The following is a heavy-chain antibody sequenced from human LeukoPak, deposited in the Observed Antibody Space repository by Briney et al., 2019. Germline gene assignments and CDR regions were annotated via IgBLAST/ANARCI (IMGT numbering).Heavy chain of an antibody. J-gene: IGHJ4*02. V-gene: IGHV3-23*01. CDR1: GFTFSSYS. CDR2: IGGSGGST. D-gene: IGHD2-2*01. Sequence: GGSLRLSCAASGFTFSSYSMNWVRQAPGKGLEWISIIGGSGGSTYYADTVKGRFTISRDNSTSTLYLQMNSLRAEDTAVYYWAKGTRDFDYWGQGTLVTVSS. CDR3: AKGTRDFDY.